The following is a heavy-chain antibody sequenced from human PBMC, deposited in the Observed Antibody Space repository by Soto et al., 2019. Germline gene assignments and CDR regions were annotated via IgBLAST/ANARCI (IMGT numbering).Heavy chain of an antibody. V-gene: IGHV4-31*03. Sequence: SETLSLTCTVSGGSISSGGYYWSWIRQHPGKGLEWIGYIYYSGSTYYNPSLESRVTISVDTSKNQFSLKLSSVTAADTAVYYCARNRIPYYDILTGYPPYYYYYGMDVWGQGTTVTVSS. D-gene: IGHD3-9*01. CDR2: IYYSGST. CDR3: ARNRIPYYDILTGYPPYYYYYGMDV. CDR1: GGSISSGGYY. J-gene: IGHJ6*02.